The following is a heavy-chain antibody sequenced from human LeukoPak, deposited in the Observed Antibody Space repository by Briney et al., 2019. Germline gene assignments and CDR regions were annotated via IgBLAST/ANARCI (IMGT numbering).Heavy chain of an antibody. CDR3: ARAPRITMIVVVTGHAFDI. V-gene: IGHV3-20*04. D-gene: IGHD3-22*01. J-gene: IGHJ3*02. CDR1: GFTFDDYG. CDR2: ISWNGGST. Sequence: GGSLRLSCAASGFTFDDYGMSWVRQAPGKGLEWVSGISWNGGSTGYADSVKGRFTISRDNAKNSLYLQMNSLRAEDTALYYCARAPRITMIVVVTGHAFDIWGQGTMVTVSS.